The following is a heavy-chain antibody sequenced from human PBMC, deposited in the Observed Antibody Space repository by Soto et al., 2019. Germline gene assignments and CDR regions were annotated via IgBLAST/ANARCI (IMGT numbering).Heavy chain of an antibody. D-gene: IGHD3-9*01. Sequence: GGSLRLSCAASGFTFSGSAMHWVRQASGKGLEWVGRIRSKANSYATAYAASVKGRFTISRDDSKNTAYLQMNSLKTEDTAVYYCTTDILTGYFDDAFDIWGQGTMVTVSS. CDR3: TTDILTGYFDDAFDI. V-gene: IGHV3-73*01. CDR1: GFTFSGSA. CDR2: IRSKANSYAT. J-gene: IGHJ3*02.